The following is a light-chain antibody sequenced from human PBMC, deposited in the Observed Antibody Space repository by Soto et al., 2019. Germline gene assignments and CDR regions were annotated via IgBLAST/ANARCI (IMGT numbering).Light chain of an antibody. Sequence: QAVLTQPPSVSGAPGQRVTISCTGSSSNIGTGYDVHWYQQLPGTAPKLLIYAYTHRPSGVPDRFSGFKSGTSASLAITGLQAEDEAVYYCPSYDNSLAAGVFGGGTKLAVL. J-gene: IGLJ3*02. CDR3: PSYDNSLAAGV. V-gene: IGLV1-40*01. CDR1: SSNIGTGYD. CDR2: AYT.